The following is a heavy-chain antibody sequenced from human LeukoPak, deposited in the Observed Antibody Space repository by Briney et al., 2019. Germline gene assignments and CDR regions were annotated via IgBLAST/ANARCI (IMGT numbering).Heavy chain of an antibody. D-gene: IGHD2-15*01. V-gene: IGHV4-4*07. CDR2: IYTSGST. J-gene: IGHJ5*02. Sequence: SETLSLTCTVCGGSISSYYWSWIRQPAGRGLEWIGCIYTSGSTNYNPSLPSRVTMPVDTSKNHFPLTLSSLTAADTHVYFCARAGPILPPSLYWFDPWGQGTLVTVSS. CDR1: GGSISSYY. CDR3: ARAGPILPPSLYWFDP.